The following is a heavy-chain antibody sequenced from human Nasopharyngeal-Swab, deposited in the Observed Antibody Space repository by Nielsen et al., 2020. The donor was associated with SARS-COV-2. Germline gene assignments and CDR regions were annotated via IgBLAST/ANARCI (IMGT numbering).Heavy chain of an antibody. J-gene: IGHJ4*02. CDR3: ARGPALTEYFDY. V-gene: IGHV3-9*01. Sequence: GGSLRLSCAASGFLFDDYAMHWVRQRPGRGLEWVSGITWNSGSMGYADSVKGRFTISRDNAKNSLYLQMNSLRAEDTAVYYCARGPALTEYFDYWGQGTLVTVSS. CDR2: ITWNSGSM. D-gene: IGHD3-16*01. CDR1: GFLFDDYA.